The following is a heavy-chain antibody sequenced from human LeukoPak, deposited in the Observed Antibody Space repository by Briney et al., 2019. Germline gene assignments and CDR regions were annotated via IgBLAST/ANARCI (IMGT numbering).Heavy chain of an antibody. CDR1: GFVFRNYF. J-gene: IGHJ4*02. CDR2: IKNDGSEK. V-gene: IGHV3-7*01. CDR3: AKARPLDSSSWSHGDY. Sequence: GGSPRLSCAASGFVFRNYFMSWVRQAPGKGLEWVASIKNDGSEKYYVDSVRGRYTISRDNTKNSLYLQMSSLRAEDTAVYYCAKARPLDSSSWSHGDYWGQGTLVTVSS. D-gene: IGHD6-13*01.